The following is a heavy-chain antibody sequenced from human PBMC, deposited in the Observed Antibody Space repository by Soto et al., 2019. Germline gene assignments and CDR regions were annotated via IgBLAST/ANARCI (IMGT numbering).Heavy chain of an antibody. CDR2: ISAYNGNT. J-gene: IGHJ4*02. CDR1: GGTFSSYA. Sequence: ASVKVSCKASGGTFSSYAISWVRQAPGQGLEWMGWISAYNGNTNYAQKLQGRVTMTTDTSTSTAYMELRSLRSDDTAVYYCAIWRGSTAWTCFFDYWGQGSLVTVS. D-gene: IGHD3-3*01. CDR3: AIWRGSTAWTCFFDY. V-gene: IGHV1-18*01.